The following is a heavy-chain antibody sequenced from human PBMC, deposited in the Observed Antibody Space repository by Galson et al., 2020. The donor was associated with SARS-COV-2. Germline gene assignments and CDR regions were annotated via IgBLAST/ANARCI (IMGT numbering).Heavy chain of an antibody. CDR3: ARDGNRGSYDRDGFDI. CDR2: INPNNGDT. Sequence: GESLKISCKASGYTFTGDYLHWVRQAPGQGLEWMGWINPNNGDTRYIQNFQGRVTMTRDTSISTAYMELNSLRSDDTAVYFCARDGNRGSYDRDGFDIWGQGTMVTVS. CDR1: GYTFTGDY. J-gene: IGHJ3*02. V-gene: IGHV1-2*02. D-gene: IGHD1-26*01.